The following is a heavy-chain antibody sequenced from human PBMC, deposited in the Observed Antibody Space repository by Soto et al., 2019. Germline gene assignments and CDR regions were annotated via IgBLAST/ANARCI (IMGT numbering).Heavy chain of an antibody. V-gene: IGHV4-34*01. D-gene: IGHD7-27*01. J-gene: IGHJ4*02. CDR2: INHSGST. CDR3: ARGWGRIFDY. Sequence: SETLSLSCAVYGGSFSGYYWSWIRQPPGKGLEWIGEINHSGSTNYNPSLKSRVTISVDTSKNQLSLKLSPVTAADTAVYYCARGWGRIFDYWGQGTLVTVSS. CDR1: GGSFSGYY.